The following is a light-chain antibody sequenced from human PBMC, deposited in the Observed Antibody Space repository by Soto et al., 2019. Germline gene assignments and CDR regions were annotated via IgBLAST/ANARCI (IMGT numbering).Light chain of an antibody. J-gene: IGLJ1*01. V-gene: IGLV2-8*01. CDR3: SSYAGSNAYG. Sequence: QSVVTQPPSASGSPGQSVTISCTGTSSDVGGYNYVSWYQQHPGKAPKLMIYEVSKRPSGVPDRFSGSKSGNTASLTVSGLQTEDEADYYCSSYAGSNAYGFGTGTKLTVL. CDR1: SSDVGGYNY. CDR2: EVS.